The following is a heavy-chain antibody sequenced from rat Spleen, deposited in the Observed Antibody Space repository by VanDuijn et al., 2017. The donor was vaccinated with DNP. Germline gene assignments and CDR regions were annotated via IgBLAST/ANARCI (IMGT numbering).Heavy chain of an antibody. J-gene: IGHJ2*01. Sequence: EVQLVESGGGLVQPGRSLKVSCAASGFIFSDYAMAWVRQAPKKGLEWVATISFDGRRIYYRDSVKGRFTISRDNAKSTLYLQMNSLRSEDMATYYCARHVLPLRVWDYWGQGVMVTVSS. CDR1: GFIFSDYA. CDR2: ISFDGRRI. V-gene: IGHV5-17*01. CDR3: ARHVLPLRVWDY. D-gene: IGHD1-4*01.